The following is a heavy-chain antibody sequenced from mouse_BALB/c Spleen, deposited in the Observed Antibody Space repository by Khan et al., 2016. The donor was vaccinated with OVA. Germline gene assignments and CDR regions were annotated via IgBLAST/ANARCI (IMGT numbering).Heavy chain of an antibody. J-gene: IGHJ3*01. D-gene: IGHD4-1*01. CDR3: ADHLTVSFAY. V-gene: IGHV5-6*01. CDR2: ISSGGDYT. CDR1: GFNFSSYS. Sequence: EVELVESGGDLVKPGGSLKLSCAASGFNFSSYSMSWVRQTPDKRLEWVASISSGGDYTYYPDSVKGRFTISRDNAKNTLYLQIGDLKSEDIAMYYCADHLTVSFAYWGQGTLVTVSA.